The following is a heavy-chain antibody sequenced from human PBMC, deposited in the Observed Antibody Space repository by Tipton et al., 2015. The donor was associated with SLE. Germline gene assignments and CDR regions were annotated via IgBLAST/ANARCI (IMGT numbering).Heavy chain of an antibody. CDR1: GFTVSSNY. Sequence: SLRLSCAASGFTVSSNYMSWVRQAPGKGLEWVSVIYSGGSTYYADSVKGRFTISRDNSKNTLYLQMNSLRAVDTAVYYCARGGRDGYNYAFDYWGQGTLVTVSS. CDR3: ARGGRDGYNYAFDY. V-gene: IGHV3-53*01. D-gene: IGHD5-24*01. CDR2: IYSGGST. J-gene: IGHJ4*02.